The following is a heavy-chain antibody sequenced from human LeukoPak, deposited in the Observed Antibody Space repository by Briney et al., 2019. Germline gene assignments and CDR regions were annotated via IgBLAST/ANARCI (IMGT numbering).Heavy chain of an antibody. D-gene: IGHD5-18*01. J-gene: IGHJ6*02. CDR3: ARSGYDYYYYYGMDV. V-gene: IGHV3-21*01. Sequence: GGSLRLSCAASGFTFSSYSMNWVRQAPGKGLEWVSSISSSSSYIYYADSVKVRFTISRDNAKNSLYLQMNSLRAEDTAVYYCARSGYDYYYYYGMDVWGQGTTVTVSS. CDR1: GFTFSSYS. CDR2: ISSSSSYI.